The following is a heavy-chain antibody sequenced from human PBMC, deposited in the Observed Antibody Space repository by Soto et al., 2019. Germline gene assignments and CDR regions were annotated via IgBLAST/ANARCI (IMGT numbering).Heavy chain of an antibody. J-gene: IGHJ3*02. D-gene: IGHD2-15*01. V-gene: IGHV5-51*01. CDR3: ASRYCSGGSCYSDAFDI. CDR2: IYPGDSDT. Sequence: PGESLKISCKGSGYSFTSYWIGWVRQMPGKGLEWMGIIYPGDSDTRYSPSFQGQVTISADKSISTAYLQWSSLKASDTAMYYCASRYCSGGSCYSDAFDIWGQGTMVTVSS. CDR1: GYSFTSYW.